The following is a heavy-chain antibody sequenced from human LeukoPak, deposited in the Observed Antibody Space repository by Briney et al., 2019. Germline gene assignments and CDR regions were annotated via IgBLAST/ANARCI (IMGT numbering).Heavy chain of an antibody. D-gene: IGHD1-1*01. CDR2: ISGSGGST. CDR1: GFTFSSYA. Sequence: PGGSLRLSCAASGFTFSSYAMSWVRQAPGKGLEWVSAISGSGGSTYYADSVKGRFTISRDNSKNTLYLQMNSLRAEDTAVYYCARVVQLERTFDYWGQGTLVTVSS. J-gene: IGHJ4*02. V-gene: IGHV3-23*01. CDR3: ARVVQLERTFDY.